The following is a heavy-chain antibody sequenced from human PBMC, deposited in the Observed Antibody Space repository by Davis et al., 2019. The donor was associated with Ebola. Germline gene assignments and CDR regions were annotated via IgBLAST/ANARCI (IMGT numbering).Heavy chain of an antibody. CDR1: GFTFSNFH. CDR2: IDPDGTGT. CDR3: VRDSGYYSHDY. D-gene: IGHD5-12*01. V-gene: IGHV3-74*01. Sequence: PGGPLRLSCAASGFTFSNFHIHWVRQTPGKGLVWVARIDPDGTGTNYADSVKGRFTISRDNAKNTLSLQMNSLRVEDTAVYYCVRDSGYYSHDYWGHGTLVTVSS. J-gene: IGHJ4*01.